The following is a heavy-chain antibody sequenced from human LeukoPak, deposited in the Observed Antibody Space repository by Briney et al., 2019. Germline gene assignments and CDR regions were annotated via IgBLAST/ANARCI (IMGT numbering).Heavy chain of an antibody. CDR2: IEPNRGGT. CDR3: ARDENWGPDF. Sequence: ASVKVSCKASGYTFTGHYLHWIRQAPGQGLEWMGWIEPNRGGTHYAQNFQGRLTISRDTSISTAYMELSRLSSDDTAKYYCARDENWGPDFWGQGTLVTVSS. D-gene: IGHD7-27*01. CDR1: GYTFTGHY. V-gene: IGHV1-2*02. J-gene: IGHJ4*02.